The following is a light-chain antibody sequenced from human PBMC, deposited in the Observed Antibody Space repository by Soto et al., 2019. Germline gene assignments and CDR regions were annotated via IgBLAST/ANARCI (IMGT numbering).Light chain of an antibody. CDR3: QQYGSSPPIT. Sequence: EIVLTQSPCTLSLYPGERATLSCRASQSVTASYLAWFQQKPGQAPRLLIYGASSRATGIPDRFSGSGSGTDFTLTISRLEPEDFAVYYCQQYGSSPPITFGHGTRLEIK. V-gene: IGKV3-20*01. CDR2: GAS. J-gene: IGKJ5*01. CDR1: QSVTASY.